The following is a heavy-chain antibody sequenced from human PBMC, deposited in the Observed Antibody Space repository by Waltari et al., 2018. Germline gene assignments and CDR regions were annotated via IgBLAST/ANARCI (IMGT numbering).Heavy chain of an antibody. V-gene: IGHV4-38-2*01. CDR3: ASGGIVVVVAARSEAFDI. CDR1: GYSISSGYY. CDR2: IYHSGCT. Sequence: QVQLQESGPGLVKPSETLSLTCAVSGYSISSGYYWGWIRQPPGKGLEWIGSIYHSGCTYYHPSRKSRFTISVDTSKNQFSRKLSSVTAADTAVYYCASGGIVVVVAARSEAFDIWGQGTMVTVSS. D-gene: IGHD2-15*01. J-gene: IGHJ3*02.